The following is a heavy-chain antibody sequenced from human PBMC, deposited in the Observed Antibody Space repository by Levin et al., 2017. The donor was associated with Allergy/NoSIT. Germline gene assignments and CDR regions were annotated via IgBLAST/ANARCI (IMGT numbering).Heavy chain of an antibody. D-gene: IGHD3-3*02. V-gene: IGHV1-2*06. CDR2: INPNSGGT. CDR3: ARDVFIFGAETFDP. J-gene: IGHJ5*02. CDR1: GYTFTGYY. Sequence: GESLKISCKASGYTFTGYYIHWVRQAPGQGLEWMGRINPNSGGTNYAQNFQDRVTMTRDTSISTAYMELSRLGSDDTAVYYCARDVFIFGAETFDPWGQGTLVTVSS.